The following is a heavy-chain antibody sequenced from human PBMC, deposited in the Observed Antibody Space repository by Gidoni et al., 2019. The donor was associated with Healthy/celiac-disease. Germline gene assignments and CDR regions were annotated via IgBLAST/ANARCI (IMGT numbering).Heavy chain of an antibody. J-gene: IGHJ6*02. CDR2: IIPICGTA. Sequence: QVQLVQSGAEVKKPGSSVKVSCKASGGTFTSYAISWVRQAPGQGLEWMGGIIPICGTANYAQKFQGRVTITTDESTSTAYMELSSLRSEDTAVYYCARGTYLYGDYPYGMDVWGQGTTVTVSS. CDR3: ARGTYLYGDYPYGMDV. D-gene: IGHD4-17*01. CDR1: GGTFTSYA. V-gene: IGHV1-69*01.